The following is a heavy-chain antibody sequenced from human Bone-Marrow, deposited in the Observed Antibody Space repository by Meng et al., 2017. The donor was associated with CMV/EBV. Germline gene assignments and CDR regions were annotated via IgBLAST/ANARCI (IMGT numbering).Heavy chain of an antibody. J-gene: IGHJ4*02. CDR2: ISSSSSYI. CDR1: GFPFSNYA. Sequence: GESLKISCAASGFPFSNYAMSWVRQAPGKGLEWVSSISSSSSYIYYADSVKGRFTISRDNAKNSLYLQMNSLRAEDTAVYYCARDFKEYCSSTSCAKTFDYWGQGTLVTVSS. V-gene: IGHV3-21*01. CDR3: ARDFKEYCSSTSCAKTFDY. D-gene: IGHD2-2*01.